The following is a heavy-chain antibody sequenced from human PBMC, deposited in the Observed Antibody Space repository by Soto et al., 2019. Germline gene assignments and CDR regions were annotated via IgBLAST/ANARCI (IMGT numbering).Heavy chain of an antibody. J-gene: IGHJ4*02. CDR3: ARDLYPLAYYFDF. D-gene: IGHD2-8*01. V-gene: IGHV1-18*04. CDR1: GYTFTNHG. Sequence: ASVKVSCKASGYTFTNHGISWVRQAPGQGLEWLGWISGHNGNTKYAQRLKGRVTMTADTSTSTAYMELRSLRSDDTAVYYCARDLYPLAYYFDFWRQRTLVTVSS. CDR2: ISGHNGNT.